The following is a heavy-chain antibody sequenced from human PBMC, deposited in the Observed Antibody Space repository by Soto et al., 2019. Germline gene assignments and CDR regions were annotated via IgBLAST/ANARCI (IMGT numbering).Heavy chain of an antibody. Sequence: PGGSLRLSCAASGFTFSSYSMNWVRQAPGKGLEWVSYISSSSSTTYYADSVKGRFTISRDNAKNTLYLQMNSLRAEDTAVYYCAKVSETTVYYYGMDVWGQGTTVTVSS. CDR2: ISSSSSTT. J-gene: IGHJ6*02. CDR1: GFTFSSYS. CDR3: AKVSETTVYYYGMDV. D-gene: IGHD4-17*01. V-gene: IGHV3-48*01.